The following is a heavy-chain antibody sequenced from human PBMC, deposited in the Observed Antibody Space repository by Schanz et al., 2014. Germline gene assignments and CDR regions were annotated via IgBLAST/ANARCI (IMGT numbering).Heavy chain of an antibody. D-gene: IGHD2-21*01. J-gene: IGHJ4*02. CDR2: LTEGGGGT. V-gene: IGHV3-23*01. Sequence: EMQLLESGGGLAQPGGSLRLSCSASGFTFSTYAMSWVRQAPGKGLEWVSGLTEGGGGTYYTDAVKGRFTISRDSSKNTLYLQMNSLRADDTAVYYCAKSKSQLPLFDYWGQGTLVAVSS. CDR3: AKSKSQLPLFDY. CDR1: GFTFSTYA.